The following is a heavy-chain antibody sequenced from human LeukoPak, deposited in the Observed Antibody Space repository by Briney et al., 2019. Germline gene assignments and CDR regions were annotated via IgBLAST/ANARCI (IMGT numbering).Heavy chain of an antibody. V-gene: IGHV1-2*06. Sequence: GASVKVSCKASGYTFTGYYMHWLRQAPGQGLEWMGRINPNSGGTNYAQEFQGRVTMTRDTSISTAYMELSRLRSDDTAVYYCARAWSGSYETPYWGQGTLVTVSS. J-gene: IGHJ4*02. D-gene: IGHD1-26*01. CDR2: INPNSGGT. CDR3: ARAWSGSYETPY. CDR1: GYTFTGYY.